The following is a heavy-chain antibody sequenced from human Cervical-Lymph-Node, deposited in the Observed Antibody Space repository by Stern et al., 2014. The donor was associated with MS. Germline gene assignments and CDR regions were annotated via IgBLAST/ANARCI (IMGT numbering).Heavy chain of an antibody. CDR1: GFTFSSYG. D-gene: IGHD6-6*01. V-gene: IGHV3-33*06. CDR2: IWYDGSNK. Sequence: QVQLGQSGGGGVQPGRSLRLSCAASGFTFSSYGIHWVRQTPGKVLECVAVIWYDGSNKYYADSVKGRFTISRDNSENTAYLQMNSLRVEDTAVYYCAKGDSSSPLEYWGQGTLVTVSS. CDR3: AKGDSSSPLEY. J-gene: IGHJ4*02.